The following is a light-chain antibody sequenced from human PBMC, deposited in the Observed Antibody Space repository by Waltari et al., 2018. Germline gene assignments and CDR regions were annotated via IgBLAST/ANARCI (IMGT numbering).Light chain of an antibody. CDR1: QTINRY. CDR3: QKTYGDPL. CDR2: GGS. V-gene: IGKV1-39*01. Sequence: IHITHSPSSLSSSVVDRVTITCRASQTINRYLNWYQQKPGTAPKLLIHGGSNLESGVPSRFSGSGSGTDFTLTISSLQPDDFATYYCQKTYGDPLFGPGTKVEIK. J-gene: IGKJ1*01.